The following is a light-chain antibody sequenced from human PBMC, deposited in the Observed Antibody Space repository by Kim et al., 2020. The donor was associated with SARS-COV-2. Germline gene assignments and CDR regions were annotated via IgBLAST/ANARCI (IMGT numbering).Light chain of an antibody. Sequence: PGDRATLSCRASQSVSSGYMAWYQQTPGQPPRLLIYGTSTRAAGIPGRFSVSGSGTEFTLTISRLEPDDFAVYYCQQYGSSRTWTFGQGTKVDIK. CDR3: QQYGSSRTWT. V-gene: IGKV3-20*01. CDR1: QSVSSGY. J-gene: IGKJ1*01. CDR2: GTS.